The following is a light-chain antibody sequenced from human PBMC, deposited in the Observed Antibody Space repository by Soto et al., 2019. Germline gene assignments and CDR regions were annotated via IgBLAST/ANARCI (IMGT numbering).Light chain of an antibody. Sequence: QSVLTQPRSVSGPPGQSFTLSFPGNSTDVGGYNYVSWYQQHPGKVPKLMLYDVSKRPSGVPDRFSGSKSGNTASLTISGLQAEDEADYYCCSYAGRDTLYVFGSGTKVT. J-gene: IGLJ1*01. CDR3: CSYAGRDTLYV. V-gene: IGLV2-11*01. CDR2: DVS. CDR1: STDVGGYNY.